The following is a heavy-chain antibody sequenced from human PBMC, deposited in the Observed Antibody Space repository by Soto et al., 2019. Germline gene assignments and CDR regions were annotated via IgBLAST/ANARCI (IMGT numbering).Heavy chain of an antibody. J-gene: IGHJ6*02. CDR3: AKDPSGGREHYYYGMDV. D-gene: IGHD1-26*01. CDR2: ISYDGSNK. V-gene: IGHV3-30*18. Sequence: QVQLVKSGGGVVQPGRSLRLSCAASGFTFSSYGMHWVRQAPGKGLEWVAVISYDGSNKYYADSVKGRFTISRDNSKNTLYLQMNSLRAEDTAVYYCAKDPSGGREHYYYGMDVWGQGTTVTVSS. CDR1: GFTFSSYG.